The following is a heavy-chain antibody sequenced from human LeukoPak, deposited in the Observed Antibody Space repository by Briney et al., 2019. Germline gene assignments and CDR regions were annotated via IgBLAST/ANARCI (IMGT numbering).Heavy chain of an antibody. Sequence: PGGSLRLSCAASGFTFSSYSMNWVRQAPGKGLEWVSSISNSSSYIYYADSVKRLFTISRDYAKNALYLQMHSLRAEDTDVHYCARVFCTRYFETYYYYYYGMDVWGQGTTVSVPS. J-gene: IGHJ6*02. CDR2: ISNSSSYI. V-gene: IGHV3-21*01. CDR1: GFTFSSYS. CDR3: ARVFCTRYFETYYYYYYGMDV. D-gene: IGHD3-9*01.